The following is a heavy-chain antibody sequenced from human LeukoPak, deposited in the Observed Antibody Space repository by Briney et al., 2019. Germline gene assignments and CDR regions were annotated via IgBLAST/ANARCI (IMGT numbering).Heavy chain of an antibody. CDR2: IYSGGSA. CDR1: GFTVSSNF. D-gene: IGHD1-1*01. V-gene: IGHV3-66*01. J-gene: IGHJ4*02. Sequence: GGSLRLSCAASGFTVSSNFMSWVRQAPGKGLEWVSVIYSGGSAYYADSVKGRFTISRDNSKNTLYLQMNSLRAEDTAVYYCARAEQKRTGYFDYWGQGTLVTVSS. CDR3: ARAEQKRTGYFDY.